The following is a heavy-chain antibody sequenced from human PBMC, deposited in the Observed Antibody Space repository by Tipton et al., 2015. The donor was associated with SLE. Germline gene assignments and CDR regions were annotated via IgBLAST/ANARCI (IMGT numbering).Heavy chain of an antibody. CDR1: GFTFSNNW. CDR3: AREMEGLDY. D-gene: IGHD3-3*01. Sequence: AVSGFTFSNNWMAWVRQAPGKGLEWVAHIREDGSENFYVDSVRGRFAISRDNAQNSLYLQMNSLRPDDSGLYYCAREMEGLDYWGQGTLLTVSS. CDR2: IREDGSEN. J-gene: IGHJ4*02. V-gene: IGHV3-7*03.